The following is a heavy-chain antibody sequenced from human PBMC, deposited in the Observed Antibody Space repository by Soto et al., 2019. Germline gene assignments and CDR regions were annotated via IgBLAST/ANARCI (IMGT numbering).Heavy chain of an antibody. CDR2: IYYSGST. V-gene: IGHV4-59*08. J-gene: IGHJ5*02. CDR1: GGSISSYY. Sequence: SETLSLTCTVSGGSISSYYWSWIRQPPGKGLEWIGYIYYSGSTKYNPSLKSRVTISVDTSKNQLSLKLSSVTAADTAVYYCARQSCSSTSCYSWVSWFDPWGQETLVTVSS. D-gene: IGHD2-2*01. CDR3: ARQSCSSTSCYSWVSWFDP.